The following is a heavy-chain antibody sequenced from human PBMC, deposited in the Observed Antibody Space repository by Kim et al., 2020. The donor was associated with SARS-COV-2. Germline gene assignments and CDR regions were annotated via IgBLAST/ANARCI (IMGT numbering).Heavy chain of an antibody. CDR3: AKDMMGTYNDYNP. Sequence: PGGSLRLSCAASGFTFDDYAMHWVRQAPGKGLEWVALITWNAGNTFYADSVKGRFTISRDNSKNSLYLQMTSLRIEDTAFYYCAKDMMGTYNDYNPWGQGTLVTVSS. D-gene: IGHD4-4*01. J-gene: IGHJ5*02. CDR1: GFTFDDYA. CDR2: ITWNAGNT. V-gene: IGHV3-43*01.